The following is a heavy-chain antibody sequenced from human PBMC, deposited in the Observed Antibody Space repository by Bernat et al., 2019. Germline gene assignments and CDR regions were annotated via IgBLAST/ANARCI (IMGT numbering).Heavy chain of an antibody. CDR1: GFTVSSNY. D-gene: IGHD6-19*01. CDR2: IYSGGST. Sequence: EVQLVESGGGLIQPGGSLRLSCAASGFTVSSNYMSWVRQAPGKGLEWVSVIYSGGSTYYADSVKGRFTISRDNSKNTLYLQMNSLRAEDTAVYYCVRVGSSGRALEYFQHWGQGTLVTVSS. V-gene: IGHV3-53*01. CDR3: VRVGSSGRALEYFQH. J-gene: IGHJ1*01.